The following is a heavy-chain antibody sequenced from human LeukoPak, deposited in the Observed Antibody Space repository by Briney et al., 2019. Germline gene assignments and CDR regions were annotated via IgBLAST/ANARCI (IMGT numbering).Heavy chain of an antibody. D-gene: IGHD3-10*01. J-gene: IGHJ6*02. V-gene: IGHV4-4*07. CDR2: IYTSGST. Sequence: SETLSLTCTVSGYSISSGYYWSWIRQPAGKGLEWIGRIYTSGSTNYNPSLKSRVTMSVDTSKNQFSLKLSSVTAADTAVYYCARVPRSGGYYYGMDVWGQGTTVTVSS. CDR3: ARVPRSGGYYYGMDV. CDR1: GYSISSGYY.